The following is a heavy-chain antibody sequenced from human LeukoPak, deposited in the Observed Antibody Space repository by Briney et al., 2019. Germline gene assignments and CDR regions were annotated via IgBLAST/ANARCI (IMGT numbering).Heavy chain of an antibody. Sequence: SETLCLTCAVYGGSFSGYYWSWIRQPPGKGLEWIGSIYHSGTTYYNPSLKSRVTISVDTSKNQFSLKLTSVTAADTAVYYCARGYSSSWYFNWFDPWGQGTLVTVSS. CDR3: ARGYSSSWYFNWFDP. J-gene: IGHJ5*02. D-gene: IGHD6-13*01. V-gene: IGHV4-34*01. CDR2: IYHSGTT. CDR1: GGSFSGYY.